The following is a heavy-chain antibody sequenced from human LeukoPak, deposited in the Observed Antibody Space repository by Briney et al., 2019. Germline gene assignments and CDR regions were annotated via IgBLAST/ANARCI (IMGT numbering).Heavy chain of an antibody. CDR1: GFTLIGHY. CDR2: LNPNSGGS. CDR3: ARDRAVLGGYRLERAFDI. J-gene: IGHJ3*02. D-gene: IGHD5-18*01. V-gene: IGHV1-2*02. Sequence: GASVKVSCKASGFTLIGHYMHWVRQAPGQGLEWMGWLNPNSGGSNLAQKFQGRVTLTRDTSISTAYMELSGLSSDDTAVYYCARDRAVLGGYRLERAFDIWGQGTMVTVSS.